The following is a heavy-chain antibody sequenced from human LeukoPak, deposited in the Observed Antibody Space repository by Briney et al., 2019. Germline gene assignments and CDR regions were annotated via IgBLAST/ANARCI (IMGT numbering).Heavy chain of an antibody. J-gene: IGHJ4*02. Sequence: SETLSLTCTVSGGSISSGSYYWSWIRQPAGKGLEWIGRIYTSGSTNYNPSLKSRVTISVDTSKNQFSLKLSSVTAADTAVYYCASWPGIAASDYWGQGTLVTVSS. D-gene: IGHD6-13*01. CDR1: GGSISSGSYY. CDR3: ASWPGIAASDY. V-gene: IGHV4-61*02. CDR2: IYTSGST.